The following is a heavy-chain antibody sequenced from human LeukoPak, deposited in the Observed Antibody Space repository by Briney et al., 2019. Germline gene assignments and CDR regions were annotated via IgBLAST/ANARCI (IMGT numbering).Heavy chain of an antibody. CDR1: GYTFTSYG. CDR2: ISAYNGNT. J-gene: IGHJ5*02. D-gene: IGHD2-2*01. CDR3: ARDLVVPAAIEGTPNWFDP. Sequence: ASVKVSCKASGYTFTSYGISWVRQAPEQGLEWMGWISAYNGNTNYAQKLQGRVTMTTDTSTSTAYMELRSLRSDDTAVYYCARDLVVPAAIEGTPNWFDPRGQGTLVTVSS. V-gene: IGHV1-18*04.